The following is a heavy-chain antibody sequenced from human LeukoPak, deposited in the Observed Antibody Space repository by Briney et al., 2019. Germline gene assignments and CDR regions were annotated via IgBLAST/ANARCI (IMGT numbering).Heavy chain of an antibody. CDR2: MYYSGST. Sequence: SETLSLTCTVSGGSISSGDYYWSWIRQPPGKGLEWIAYMYYSGSTYYNPSLKSRVTMSADTSKNQLSLKLSSVTAADTAVYHCARPYYYDSRNDPWGQGILVTVSS. D-gene: IGHD3-22*01. CDR1: GGSISSGDYY. J-gene: IGHJ5*02. V-gene: IGHV4-30-4*01. CDR3: ARPYYYDSRNDP.